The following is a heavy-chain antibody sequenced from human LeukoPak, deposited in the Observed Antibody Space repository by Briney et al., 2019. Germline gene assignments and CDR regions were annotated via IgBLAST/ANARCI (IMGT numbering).Heavy chain of an antibody. CDR1: GGSISSRSYF. J-gene: IGHJ6*04. CDR3: ARLKGRTQIWDYYYSMDV. D-gene: IGHD3-16*01. V-gene: IGHV4-39*01. CDR2: IYYSGST. Sequence: SETLSLTCTVSGGSISSRSYFWGWIRQPPGKGLEWIGSIYYSGSTYYNPSLKSRVTISVDTSKNQFSLKLSSVTAADTAVYYCARLKGRTQIWDYYYSMDVWGKGTTVTVSS.